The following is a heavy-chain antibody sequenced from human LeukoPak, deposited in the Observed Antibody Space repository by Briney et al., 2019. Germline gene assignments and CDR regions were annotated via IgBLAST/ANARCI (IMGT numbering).Heavy chain of an antibody. Sequence: PGGSLRLSCAASGFIFSSYSMHWVRQAPGKGLEWVAFIRYDGSNKYYADSVKGRFTISRDNSKNTLYLQMNSLRAEDTAVYYCAKGVVVPAANPLAFRDWGQGTLVTVSS. CDR1: GFIFSSYS. J-gene: IGHJ4*02. CDR3: AKGVVVPAANPLAFRD. CDR2: IRYDGSNK. V-gene: IGHV3-30*02. D-gene: IGHD2-2*01.